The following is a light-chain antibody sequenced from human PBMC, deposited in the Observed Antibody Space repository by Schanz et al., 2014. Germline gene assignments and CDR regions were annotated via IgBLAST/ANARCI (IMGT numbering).Light chain of an antibody. Sequence: QSALTQPRSVSGSPGQSVTISCTGTSSDVGGYNSVSWFQQHPGRAPTLMIYDVSKRPSGVPDRFSGSQSGNTASLTISGLQAEDEADYYCSSHTTDTTWLFGGGTKVTVL. CDR3: SSHTTDTTWL. CDR1: SSDVGGYNS. CDR2: DVS. V-gene: IGLV2-11*01. J-gene: IGLJ3*02.